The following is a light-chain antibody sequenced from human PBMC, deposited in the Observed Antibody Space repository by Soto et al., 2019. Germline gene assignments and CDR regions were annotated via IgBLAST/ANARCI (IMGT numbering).Light chain of an antibody. V-gene: IGKV1-39*01. CDR1: QSISSY. CDR3: QQYNSYAGT. Sequence: DIQMTQSPSSLSASVGDRVTITCRASQSISSYLNWYQQKPGKAPKIMSYAASTLQSGVPSRFSGSGSGTEFTLTISSLQPDDFETYYCQQYNSYAGTFGQGTKVDIK. CDR2: AAS. J-gene: IGKJ1*01.